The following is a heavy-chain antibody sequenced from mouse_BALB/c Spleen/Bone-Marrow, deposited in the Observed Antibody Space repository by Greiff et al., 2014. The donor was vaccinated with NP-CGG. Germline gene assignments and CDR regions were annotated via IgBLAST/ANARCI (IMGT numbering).Heavy chain of an antibody. D-gene: IGHD2-2*01. CDR3: AIRYGYDGEAVAWFAY. CDR2: ISTYYGDA. V-gene: IGHV1S137*01. J-gene: IGHJ3*01. CDR1: GYTFTDYA. Sequence: QVQLQQSGAELVRPGVSVKISCKGSGYTFTDYAMHWVKQSHAKSLEWIGVISTYYGDASCNQKFKGKATMTVDKSSSTAYMELARLTSEDSAIYYCAIRYGYDGEAVAWFAYWGQGTLVTVSA.